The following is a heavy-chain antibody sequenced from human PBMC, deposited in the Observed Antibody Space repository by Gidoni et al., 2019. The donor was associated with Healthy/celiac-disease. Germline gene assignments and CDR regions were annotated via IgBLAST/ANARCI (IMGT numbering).Heavy chain of an antibody. CDR2: IIPIFGTA. J-gene: IGHJ6*02. V-gene: IGHV1-69*01. CDR1: GGTFSSYA. D-gene: IGHD5-18*01. Sequence: QVQLVQSGAEVKKPGSSVKFSCKASGGTFSSYAISWVRQAPGQGLEWMGGIIPIFGTANYAQKFQGRVTITADESTSTAYMELSSLRSEDTAVYYCARDAGYSYGPYYYYGMDVWGQGTTVTVSS. CDR3: ARDAGYSYGPYYYYGMDV.